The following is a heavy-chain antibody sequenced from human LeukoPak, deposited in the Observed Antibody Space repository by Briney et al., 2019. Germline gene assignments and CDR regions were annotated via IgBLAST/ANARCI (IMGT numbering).Heavy chain of an antibody. D-gene: IGHD3-16*02. J-gene: IGHJ4*02. CDR1: GGSISSYY. CDR3: ASTERRSGELSPPGVVDY. CDR2: IYYSGST. Sequence: PSETLSLTCTVSGGSISSYYWSWIRQPPGKGLEWIGYIYYSGSTNYNPSLKSRVTISVDTSKNQFSLKLSSVTAADTAVYYCASTERRSGELSPPGVVDYWGQGTLVTVSS. V-gene: IGHV4-59*01.